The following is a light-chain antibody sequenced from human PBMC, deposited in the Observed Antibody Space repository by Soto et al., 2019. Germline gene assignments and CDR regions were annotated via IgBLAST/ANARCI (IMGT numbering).Light chain of an antibody. Sequence: EIVLTQSPATLSLSPGERATLSCRASQSVSSSLAWYQQNPCQAPRLLIYDASSRATGIPARFSGSGSGTDSTLTISSLEPEDFAVYYCQQRSNWPLTFGGGTKVEIK. V-gene: IGKV3-11*01. CDR1: QSVSSS. CDR3: QQRSNWPLT. J-gene: IGKJ4*01. CDR2: DAS.